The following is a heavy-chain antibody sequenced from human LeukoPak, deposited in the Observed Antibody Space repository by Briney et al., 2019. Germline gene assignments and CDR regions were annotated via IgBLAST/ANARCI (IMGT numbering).Heavy chain of an antibody. CDR1: GFTVSSNY. Sequence: GGSLRLSCAASGFTVSSNYMSWVRQAPGKGLEWVSVIYSGGSTYYADSVKGRFTISRDNSKNTLYLQMNSLRAEDTAVYYCARYSSGWTPTYFDYWGPGTLVTVSS. D-gene: IGHD6-19*01. V-gene: IGHV3-66*02. J-gene: IGHJ4*02. CDR3: ARYSSGWTPTYFDY. CDR2: IYSGGST.